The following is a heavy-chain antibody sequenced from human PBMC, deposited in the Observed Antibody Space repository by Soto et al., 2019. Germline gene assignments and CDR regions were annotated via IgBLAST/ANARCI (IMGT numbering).Heavy chain of an antibody. V-gene: IGHV4-34*01. CDR3: ARSKKRGYYDSSGYRWFDP. D-gene: IGHD3-22*01. CDR1: GGSFSGYY. J-gene: IGHJ5*02. Sequence: SETLSLTCAGYGGSFSGYYWRWIRQPPGKGLEWIGEINHSGSTNYNPSLKSRVTISVDTSKNQFSLKLSSVTAADTAVYYCARSKKRGYYDSSGYRWFDPWGQGTLVTVS. CDR2: INHSGST.